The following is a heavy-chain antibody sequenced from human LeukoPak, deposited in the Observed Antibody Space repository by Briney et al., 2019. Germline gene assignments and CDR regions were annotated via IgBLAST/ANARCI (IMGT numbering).Heavy chain of an antibody. Sequence: GRSLRLSCAASGFTSSTYAMHWVRQAPGKGLEWVSYAGFSGSSVYYAESMKGRFTTSRDNAKNSLYLQMNSLRAEDTAVYYCARGHYGLDYWGQGTLVTVSS. CDR1: GFTSSTYA. CDR2: AGFSGSSV. V-gene: IGHV3-48*04. J-gene: IGHJ4*02. CDR3: ARGHYGLDY. D-gene: IGHD3-10*01.